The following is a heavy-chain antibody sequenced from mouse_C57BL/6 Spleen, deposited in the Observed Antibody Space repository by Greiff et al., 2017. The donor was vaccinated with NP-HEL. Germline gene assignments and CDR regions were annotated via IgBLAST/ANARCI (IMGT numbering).Heavy chain of an antibody. CDR2: IDPNSGGT. Sequence: QVQLQQPGAELVKPGASVKLSCKASGYTFTSYWMHWVQQRPGRGLEWIGRIDPNSGGTKYNEKFKSKATLTVVKPSSTAYMQLSSLTSEDSAVYYCARGYGSSYLYYAMDYWGQGTSVTVSS. CDR1: GYTFTSYW. CDR3: ARGYGSSYLYYAMDY. V-gene: IGHV1-72*01. D-gene: IGHD1-1*01. J-gene: IGHJ4*01.